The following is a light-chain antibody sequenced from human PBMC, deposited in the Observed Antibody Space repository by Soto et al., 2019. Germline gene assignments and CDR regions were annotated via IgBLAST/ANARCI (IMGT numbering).Light chain of an antibody. CDR2: GAS. V-gene: IGKV3-15*01. J-gene: IGKJ4*01. CDR3: QQYSNWPLT. CDR1: QSVSSN. Sequence: EIVMTQSPATVSVSPGERATLSCRASQSVSSNLAWYQQKPGQAPRLLIHGASTRATGVPDRFSGSGSGTEFSLTIGSLQSEDFAVYYCQQYSNWPLTVGGGTKVEIK.